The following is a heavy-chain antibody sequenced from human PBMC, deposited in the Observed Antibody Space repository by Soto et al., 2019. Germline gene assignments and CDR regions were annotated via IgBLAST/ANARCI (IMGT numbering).Heavy chain of an antibody. Sequence: PGGSLRLSCAASGFTFSSYGMHWVRQAPGKGLEWVAVISYDGSNKYYADSVKGRFTISRDNSKNTLYLQMNSLRAEDTAVYYCASDILTGYYHNYWGQGTLVTVSS. D-gene: IGHD3-9*01. CDR2: ISYDGSNK. CDR3: ASDILTGYYHNY. J-gene: IGHJ4*02. V-gene: IGHV3-30*03. CDR1: GFTFSSYG.